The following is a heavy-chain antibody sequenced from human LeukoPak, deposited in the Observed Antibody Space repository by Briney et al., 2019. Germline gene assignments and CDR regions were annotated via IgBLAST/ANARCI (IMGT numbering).Heavy chain of an antibody. CDR2: IKSKTDGGTT. CDR1: GFTFNSAW. Sequence: KAGGSLRLSCTASGFTFNSAWLTWVRRGPGKGLEWVARIKSKTDGGTTDYAAPVKGRFTISRDDSKSKLYLQMYSLKIEDTAVYYCTTEGYCSGGDCYSYDNWGQGTLVTVSS. J-gene: IGHJ4*02. D-gene: IGHD2-15*01. CDR3: TTEGYCSGGDCYSYDN. V-gene: IGHV3-15*01.